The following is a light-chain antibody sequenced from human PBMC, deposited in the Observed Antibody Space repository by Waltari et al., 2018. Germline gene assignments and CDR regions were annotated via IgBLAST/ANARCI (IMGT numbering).Light chain of an antibody. Sequence: DIVMTQSPFSLPVTPGEPASISSRYSQSLLHRNGTNYLDWYLQKPGQSPQLLICLGSNRASGVPDRFSASGSGTDFTLKISRVEAEDVGVYYCMQSLLALWTFGQGTKVEIK. CDR3: MQSLLALWT. CDR2: LGS. V-gene: IGKV2-28*01. CDR1: QSLLHRNGTNY. J-gene: IGKJ1*01.